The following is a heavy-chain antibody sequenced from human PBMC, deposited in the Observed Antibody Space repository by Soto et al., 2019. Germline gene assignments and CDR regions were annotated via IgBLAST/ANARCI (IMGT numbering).Heavy chain of an antibody. CDR1: GYTFSTYY. D-gene: IGHD3-3*01. Sequence: SVKVSCKASGYTFSTYYLHWVRQAPGQGLEWMGIINPRDGSTVYAQKFQGRVTMTRDTSTTTIYMDLSGLSSEDTAVYFCARSILDTTKNYFDYWGQGTLVTVSS. J-gene: IGHJ4*02. CDR2: INPRDGST. V-gene: IGHV1-46*01. CDR3: ARSILDTTKNYFDY.